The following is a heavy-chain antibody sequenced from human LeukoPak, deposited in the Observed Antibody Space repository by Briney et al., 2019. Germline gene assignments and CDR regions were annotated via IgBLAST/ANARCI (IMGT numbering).Heavy chain of an antibody. J-gene: IGHJ4*02. Sequence: GGSLRLSCAASGFTFSNYAMSWVRQAPGKGLEWVSAISGSGGSTYYADSVKGRFTISRDNSKNTLFLQMNSLRAEDTAVYYCAKGADDFWSGYFPNFDYWGQGALVTVSS. CDR1: GFTFSNYA. V-gene: IGHV3-23*01. D-gene: IGHD3-3*01. CDR3: AKGADDFWSGYFPNFDY. CDR2: ISGSGGST.